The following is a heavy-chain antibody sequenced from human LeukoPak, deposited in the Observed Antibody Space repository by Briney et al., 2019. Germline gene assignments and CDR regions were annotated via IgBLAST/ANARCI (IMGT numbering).Heavy chain of an antibody. CDR2: IGSSSSYI. V-gene: IGHV3-21*01. D-gene: IGHD5-18*01. CDR3: ATTPAAKGKFLFDS. J-gene: IGHJ4*02. CDR1: GYTFASYN. Sequence: MTGGSLRLSCAAYGYTFASYNMNWFRQAPGKRLEWVSSIGSSSSYIYSGDSVKGRFTISRDNAKNSLYLQMNSLRAEDTAVYYCATTPAAKGKFLFDSWGQGTLVTVFS.